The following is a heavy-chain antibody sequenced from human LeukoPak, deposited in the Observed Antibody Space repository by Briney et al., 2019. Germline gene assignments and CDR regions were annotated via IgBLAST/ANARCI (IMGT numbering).Heavy chain of an antibody. D-gene: IGHD5-24*01. V-gene: IGHV4-39*01. Sequence: SETLSLTCTVSGGSINSSSYYWGWIRQPPGKGLEWIGSIYYSGSTYYNPSLKSRVTISVDTSKNQFSLKLSSVTAADTAVYYCEGTPLWLHMDVWGKGTTVTISS. CDR2: IYYSGST. CDR3: EGTPLWLHMDV. J-gene: IGHJ6*03. CDR1: GGSINSSSYY.